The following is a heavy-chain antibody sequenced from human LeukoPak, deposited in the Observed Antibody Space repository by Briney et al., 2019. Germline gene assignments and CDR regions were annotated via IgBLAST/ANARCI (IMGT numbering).Heavy chain of an antibody. V-gene: IGHV4-38-2*02. CDR1: GYSISSGYY. Sequence: SETLSLTCTVSGYSISSGYYWRWIRRPPREWLEWIGRLYYSGSTYYNPSLKSRVTISVDTSRNQLSLKLSSVTAADTAVYYCARDTVGATFPGAFDIWGQGTLVTVSS. CDR2: LYYSGST. CDR3: ARDTVGATFPGAFDI. D-gene: IGHD1-26*01. J-gene: IGHJ3*02.